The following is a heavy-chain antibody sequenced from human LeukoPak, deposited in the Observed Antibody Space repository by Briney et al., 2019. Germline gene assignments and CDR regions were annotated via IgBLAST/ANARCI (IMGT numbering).Heavy chain of an antibody. CDR2: INWNGGST. V-gene: IGHV3-20*04. CDR3: ARDRYDYGDYDY. J-gene: IGHJ4*02. D-gene: IGHD4-17*01. CDR1: GFTFSSYW. Sequence: PGGSLRLSCAASGFTFSSYWMHWVRQAPGKGLEWVSGINWNGGSTGYADSVKGRFTISRDNAKNSLYLQMNSLRAEDTALYYCARDRYDYGDYDYWGQGTLVTVSS.